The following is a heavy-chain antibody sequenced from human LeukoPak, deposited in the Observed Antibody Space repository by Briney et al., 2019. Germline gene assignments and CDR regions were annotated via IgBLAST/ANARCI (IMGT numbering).Heavy chain of an antibody. Sequence: ASVKVSCKASGYTFTSYAMHWVRQAPGQRLEWMGWINAGNGNTKYSQKFQGRVTITRDTSASTAYMELSSLRSEDTAVYYCARKREWGSYSRYYGMDVWGQGTTVTVSS. D-gene: IGHD1-26*01. CDR2: INAGNGNT. V-gene: IGHV1-3*01. CDR3: ARKREWGSYSRYYGMDV. J-gene: IGHJ6*02. CDR1: GYTFTSYA.